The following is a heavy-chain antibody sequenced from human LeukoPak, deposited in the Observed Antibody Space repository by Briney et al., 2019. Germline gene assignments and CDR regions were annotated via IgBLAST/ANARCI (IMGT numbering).Heavy chain of an antibody. CDR2: IYYSGST. Sequence: SETLSLTCTVSGGSISSGDYYWSWLRQPPGKGLEWIGYIYYSGSTYYNPSLKSRVTISVDTSKNQFSLKLSSVTAADTAVYYCARGGYDSSGYYPKTDYWGQGTLVTVSS. CDR3: ARGGYDSSGYYPKTDY. D-gene: IGHD3-22*01. J-gene: IGHJ4*02. V-gene: IGHV4-30-4*01. CDR1: GGSISSGDYY.